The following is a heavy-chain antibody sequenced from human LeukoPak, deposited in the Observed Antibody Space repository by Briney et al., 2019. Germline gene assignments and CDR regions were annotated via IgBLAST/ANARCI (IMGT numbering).Heavy chain of an antibody. V-gene: IGHV3-74*01. Sequence: GGSLRRSCAASGFTFTTYWMHWVRQAPGKGLVWVSRINTDGSRASYADSVKGRFTISRDTAKNTLYLQMNSLRAEDTAVYYCARGDYAFDIWGQGTMVTVSS. CDR3: ARGDYAFDI. CDR2: INTDGSRA. D-gene: IGHD2-21*01. J-gene: IGHJ3*02. CDR1: GFTFTTYW.